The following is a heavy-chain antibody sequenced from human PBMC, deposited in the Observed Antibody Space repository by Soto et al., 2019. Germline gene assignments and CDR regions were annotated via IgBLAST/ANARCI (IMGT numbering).Heavy chain of an antibody. CDR3: ARARIAARPNNPYYYYYYMDV. Sequence: QVQLVQSGAEVKKPGSSVKVSCKASGGTFSSYTISWVRQAPGQGLEWMGRIIPILGIANYAQKFQGRVTITADKSTSPAYMELSSLRSEDTAVYYCARARIAARPNNPYYYYYYMDVWGKGTTVTVSS. D-gene: IGHD6-6*01. J-gene: IGHJ6*03. CDR2: IIPILGIA. V-gene: IGHV1-69*02. CDR1: GGTFSSYT.